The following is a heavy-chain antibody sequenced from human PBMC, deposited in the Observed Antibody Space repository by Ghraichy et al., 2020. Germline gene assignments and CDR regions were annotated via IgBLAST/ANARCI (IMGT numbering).Heavy chain of an antibody. CDR3: ARGRYKVVPAATRTFDY. Sequence: SETLSLTCAVYGGSFSGYYWSWIRQPPGKGLEWIGEINHSGSTNYNPSLKSRVTISVDTSKNQFSLKLSSVTAADTAVYYCARGRYKVVPAATRTFDYWGQGTLVTVSS. D-gene: IGHD2-2*01. V-gene: IGHV4-34*01. CDR2: INHSGST. CDR1: GGSFSGYY. J-gene: IGHJ4*02.